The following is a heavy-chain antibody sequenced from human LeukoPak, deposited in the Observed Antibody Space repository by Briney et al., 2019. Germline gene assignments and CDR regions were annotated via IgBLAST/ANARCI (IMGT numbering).Heavy chain of an antibody. CDR2: VYYDGST. D-gene: IGHD6-13*01. V-gene: IGHV4-31*03. CDR1: GASVSTGYYY. CDR3: ASLVEAATNWLDP. J-gene: IGHJ5*02. Sequence: PSETLSLTCTVPGASVSTGYYYWSWIRQHPGKGLEWIGYVYYDGSTYYNPSLKSRITMSLDTSKHQFSLRMNSVTAADSAVYYCASLVEAATNWLDPWGQGTLVTVSS.